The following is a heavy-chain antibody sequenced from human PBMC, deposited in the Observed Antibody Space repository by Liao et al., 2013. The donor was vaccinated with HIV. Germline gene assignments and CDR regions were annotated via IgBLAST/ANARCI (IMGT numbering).Heavy chain of an antibody. Sequence: QVQLQESGPGLVKPSETLSLTCTVSGGSISSYYWGWIRQPPGKGLEWIGSIYYSVSTYYNPSLKSRVTISVDTSKNQFSLKLSSVTAADTAVYYCAREKKGYYDFWSGYPNWFDPWGQGTLVTVSS. CDR3: AREKKGYYDFWSGYPNWFDP. CDR2: IYYSVST. D-gene: IGHD3-3*01. J-gene: IGHJ5*02. CDR1: GGSISSYY. V-gene: IGHV4-39*07.